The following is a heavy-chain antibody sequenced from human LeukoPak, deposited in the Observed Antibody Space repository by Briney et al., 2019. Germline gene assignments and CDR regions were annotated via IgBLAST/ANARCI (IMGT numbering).Heavy chain of an antibody. CDR1: GYTFTSYY. CDR2: INPSGGST. J-gene: IGHJ5*02. D-gene: IGHD6-6*01. V-gene: IGHV1-46*01. CDR3: ARCPTSIAARPGSKGWFDP. Sequence: ASVKVSCTASGYTFTSYYMHWVRQAPGQGLEWMGIINPSGGSTSYAQKFQGRVTMTRDTSTSTVYMELSSLRSEDTAVYYCARCPTSIAARPGSKGWFDPWGQGILVTVSS.